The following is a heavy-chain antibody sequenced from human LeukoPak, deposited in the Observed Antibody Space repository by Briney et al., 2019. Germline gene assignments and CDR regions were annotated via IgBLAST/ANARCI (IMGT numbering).Heavy chain of an antibody. CDR3: ARDSSGYFDY. Sequence: SETLSLTCTVSGGSISSSSYYWGWIRQPPGKGLEWIGSIYYSGSTNYNPSLKSRVTISVDTSKNQFSLKLSSVTAADTAVYYCARDSSGYFDYWGQGTLVTVSS. CDR2: IYYSGST. CDR1: GGSISSSSYY. V-gene: IGHV4-39*07. D-gene: IGHD3-22*01. J-gene: IGHJ4*02.